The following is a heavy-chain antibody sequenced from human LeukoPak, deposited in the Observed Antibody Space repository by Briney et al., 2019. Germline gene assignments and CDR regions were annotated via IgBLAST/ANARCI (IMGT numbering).Heavy chain of an antibody. CDR1: GFTVSSNY. J-gene: IGHJ4*02. Sequence: GGSLRLSCAASGFTVSSNYMSWVRQAPGKGLEWVSVIYSGGSTYYADSVKGRFTISRDNSKNTLYLQMNGLRAEDTAVYYCARTRWYYFDYWGQGTLVTVSS. V-gene: IGHV3-53*01. CDR2: IYSGGST. D-gene: IGHD6-13*01. CDR3: ARTRWYYFDY.